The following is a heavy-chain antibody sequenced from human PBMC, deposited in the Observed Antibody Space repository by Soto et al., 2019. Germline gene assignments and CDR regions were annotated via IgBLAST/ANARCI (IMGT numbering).Heavy chain of an antibody. J-gene: IGHJ4*02. D-gene: IGHD3-22*01. CDR1: GGTFSSYT. CDR3: AREKEDYYDSSGYYY. Sequence: GASVKVSCKASGGTFSSYTISWVRQAPGQGLEWMGRIIPILGIANYAQKFQGRVTITADKSTSTAYMELSSLRSEDTAVYYCAREKEDYYDSSGYYYWGQGTLVTVSS. V-gene: IGHV1-69*04. CDR2: IIPILGIA.